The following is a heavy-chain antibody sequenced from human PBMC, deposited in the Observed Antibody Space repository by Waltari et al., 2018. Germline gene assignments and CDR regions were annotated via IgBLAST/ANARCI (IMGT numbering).Heavy chain of an antibody. J-gene: IGHJ3*02. Sequence: QVQLQESGPGLVKPSETLSLTCTVSGGSISSYYWAWIRQPPGKGLDWIGYIYYSGTTNYDPSLKSQVTISVDTSKNQFSLKLSSVTAADTAVYYCARGLGYCSSNRCFDAFDIWGQGTMVTVSS. CDR1: GGSISSYY. CDR2: IYYSGTT. V-gene: IGHV4-59*01. CDR3: ARGLGYCSSNRCFDAFDI. D-gene: IGHD2-2*01.